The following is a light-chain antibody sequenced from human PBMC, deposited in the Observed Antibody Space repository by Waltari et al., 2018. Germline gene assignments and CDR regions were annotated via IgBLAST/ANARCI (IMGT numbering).Light chain of an antibody. V-gene: IGKV3-20*01. CDR3: QQYDGEVVT. CDR1: QSVTSIS. CDR2: GTS. Sequence: EIVLTQSPGTLSLSPGERATLSCRASQSVTSISLSWYQQKLGQAPRLLIYGTSSRASGTPDRFSGSGSGTDFNLTISRLEPEDVAVYYCQQYDGEVVTFGGGTKVEI. J-gene: IGKJ4*01.